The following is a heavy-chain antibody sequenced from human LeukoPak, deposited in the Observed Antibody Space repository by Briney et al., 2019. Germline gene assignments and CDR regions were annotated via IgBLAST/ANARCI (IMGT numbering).Heavy chain of an antibody. CDR3: AKDYVVTAHYYYGMDL. CDR2: ISYDGSNK. V-gene: IGHV3-30*18. Sequence: PGRSLRLSCAASGFTFSSYGMHWVRQAPGKGLEWVAVISYDGSNKYYADSVKGRFTISRDNSKNTLYLQMNSLRPEDTALYYCAKDYVVTAHYYYGMDLWGQGTTVTVSS. D-gene: IGHD2-15*01. CDR1: GFTFSSYG. J-gene: IGHJ6*02.